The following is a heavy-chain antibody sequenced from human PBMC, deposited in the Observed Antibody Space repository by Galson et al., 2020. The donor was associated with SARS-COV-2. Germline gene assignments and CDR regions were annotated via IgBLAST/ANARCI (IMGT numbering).Heavy chain of an antibody. CDR3: AKDDGGSFITSVSV. V-gene: IGHV3-23*01. J-gene: IGHJ2*01. CDR1: GFTFSTYV. CDR2: ISASGGST. Sequence: GGSLRLSCAASGFTFSTYVMSWVRQAPGKGLEWVSAISASGGSTYYADPVKGRFTISRDNSKNTLYLQMNSLRADDTAVYYCAKDDGGSFITSVSVWGRGTLVTVSS. D-gene: IGHD1-20*01.